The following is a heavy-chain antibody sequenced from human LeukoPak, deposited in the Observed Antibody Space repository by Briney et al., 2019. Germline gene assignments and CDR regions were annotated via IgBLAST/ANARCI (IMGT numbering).Heavy chain of an antibody. V-gene: IGHV1-2*02. Sequence: ASVKDSCKASGYTFTGYYMHWVRQAPGQGLEWMGWINPNSGGTNYAQKFQGRVTMTRDTSISTAYMELSRLRSDDTAVYYCARDAAYCGGDCYSDYWGQGTLVTVSS. CDR3: ARDAAYCGGDCYSDY. CDR1: GYTFTGYY. CDR2: INPNSGGT. J-gene: IGHJ4*02. D-gene: IGHD2-21*02.